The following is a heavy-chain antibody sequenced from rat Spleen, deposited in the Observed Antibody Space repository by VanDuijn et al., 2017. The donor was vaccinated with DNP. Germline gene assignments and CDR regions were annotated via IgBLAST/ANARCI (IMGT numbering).Heavy chain of an antibody. CDR2: IKTDGTDT. CDR1: GFTFSNYW. V-gene: IGHV5-58*01. J-gene: IGHJ2*01. CDR3: TNPLLK. Sequence: EVQFVETGGGLVQPGRSLKLSCVASGFTFSNYWMFWIRQAPGKGLEWVSSIKTDGTDTYYSDSVKGRFTISRNNVENTVYLQMHSLRSEDTATYYCTNPLLKWGQGVMVTVSS. D-gene: IGHD3-1*01.